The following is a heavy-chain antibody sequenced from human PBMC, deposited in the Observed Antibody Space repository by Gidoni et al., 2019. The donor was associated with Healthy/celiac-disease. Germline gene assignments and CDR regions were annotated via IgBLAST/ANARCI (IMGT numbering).Heavy chain of an antibody. Sequence: EVQLLESGGGLVQPGGSLRLSCAAYGFTFSSHAMSWVRQAPGKGLECVSAISCSGGSTYYADSVKGRFTISRDNSKNTLYLQMNSLRAEDTAVYYCAKDGSHLGWSYFGYFDYWGQGTLVTVSS. V-gene: IGHV3-23*01. CDR1: GFTFSSHA. CDR3: AKDGSHLGWSYFGYFDY. CDR2: ISCSGGST. D-gene: IGHD1-26*01. J-gene: IGHJ4*02.